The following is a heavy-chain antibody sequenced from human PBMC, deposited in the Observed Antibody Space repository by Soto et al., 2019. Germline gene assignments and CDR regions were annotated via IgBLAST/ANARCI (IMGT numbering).Heavy chain of an antibody. V-gene: IGHV1-69*13. J-gene: IGHJ4*02. CDR1: GGTVSSYA. CDR3: ARGVPLYDILTGYYSGHFDY. Sequence: ASVKVSCKASGGTVSSYAISWVRQAPGQGLEWMGGIIPIFGTANYAQKFQGRVTITADESTSTAYMELSSLRSEDTAVYYCARGVPLYDILTGYYSGHFDYWGQGTLVTVSS. D-gene: IGHD3-9*01. CDR2: IIPIFGTA.